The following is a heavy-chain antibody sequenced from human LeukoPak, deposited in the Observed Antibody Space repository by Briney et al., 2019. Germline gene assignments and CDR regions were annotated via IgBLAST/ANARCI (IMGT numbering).Heavy chain of an antibody. Sequence: GGPLRLSCAASGFTFSDYYMSWVRQAPGTGLVWVSRIHPDGSITTYADSVKGRFTISRDNAKNTLYLQMNSLRAEDTAVYYCAPQQTYSPYNWFDPWGQGTLVTVSS. CDR2: IHPDGSIT. D-gene: IGHD5-12*01. V-gene: IGHV3-74*03. CDR3: APQQTYSPYNWFDP. J-gene: IGHJ5*02. CDR1: GFTFSDYY.